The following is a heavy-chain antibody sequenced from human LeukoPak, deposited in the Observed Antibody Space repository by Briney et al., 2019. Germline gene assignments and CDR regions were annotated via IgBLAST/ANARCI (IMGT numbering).Heavy chain of an antibody. J-gene: IGHJ4*02. CDR2: INSDGSDI. CDR1: GFTFSRYW. Sequence: PGGSLRLSCAASGFTFSRYWMHWVRQAPGRGLVWVSRINSDGSDISYADSVKGRFTISRDNAKNTVYLQMNSLRAEDTAVYYCARGSLGDGSLLVEYWGQGTLVTVSS. V-gene: IGHV3-74*01. D-gene: IGHD1-26*01. CDR3: ARGSLGDGSLLVEY.